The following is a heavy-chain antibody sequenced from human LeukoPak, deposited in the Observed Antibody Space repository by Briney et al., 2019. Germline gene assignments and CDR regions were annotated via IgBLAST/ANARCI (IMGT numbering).Heavy chain of an antibody. CDR3: AKGGNWNDPYFDS. CDR1: GFTVSSNY. V-gene: IGHV3-23*01. J-gene: IGHJ4*02. Sequence: PGGSLRLSCAASGFTVSSNYMSWVRQAPGKGMEWVSAISGSGGSTYYADSVKGRFTISRDNSKNTLYLQMNSLRAEDTAVYYCAKGGNWNDPYFDSWGQGTLVTVSS. CDR2: ISGSGGST. D-gene: IGHD1-1*01.